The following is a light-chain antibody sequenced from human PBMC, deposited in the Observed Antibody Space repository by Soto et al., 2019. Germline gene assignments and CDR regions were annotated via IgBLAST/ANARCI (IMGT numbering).Light chain of an antibody. J-gene: IGKJ1*01. CDR3: LQHNSYPWT. CDR1: QDISHY. V-gene: IGKV1-17*03. CDR2: AVS. Sequence: DIQVTQSPSAMSASVGDRVTITCLASQDISHYLAWFQQKPGKVPKRLIFAVSNLESGVPSRFRGSGSGTEFTLTITSLQPEDFATYYCLQHNSYPWTFGQGTKVDIK.